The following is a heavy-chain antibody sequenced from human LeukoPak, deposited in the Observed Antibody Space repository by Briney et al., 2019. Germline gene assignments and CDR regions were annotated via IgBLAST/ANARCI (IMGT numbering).Heavy chain of an antibody. CDR1: GGTFSSYA. D-gene: IGHD3-9*01. Sequence: ASVKVSCKASGGTFSSYAISWVRQAPGQGLEWMGGIIPIIGTANYAQKFQGRVTITADKSTSTAYMELSSLRSEDTAVSYCASGDYDILTGYYPTDYYYYMDVWGKGTTVTISS. CDR2: IIPIIGTA. CDR3: ASGDYDILTGYYPTDYYYYMDV. V-gene: IGHV1-69*06. J-gene: IGHJ6*03.